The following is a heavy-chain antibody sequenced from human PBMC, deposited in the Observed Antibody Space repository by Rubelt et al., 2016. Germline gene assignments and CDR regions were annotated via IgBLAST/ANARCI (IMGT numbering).Heavy chain of an antibody. CDR3: ARRVTRPGGKNYFDY. J-gene: IGHJ4*02. Sequence: QLQLQESGPGLVKPSETLSLTCTVSGGSISSSSYYWGWIRQPPGKGLEWIGSIYYSGSTYYNPSPQSRVTISVDTSKNQFSLKLSTVAAADTAVYDCARRVTRPGGKNYFDYWGQGTLVTVSS. V-gene: IGHV4-39*01. CDR1: GGSISSSSYY. CDR2: IYYSGST. D-gene: IGHD4-11*01.